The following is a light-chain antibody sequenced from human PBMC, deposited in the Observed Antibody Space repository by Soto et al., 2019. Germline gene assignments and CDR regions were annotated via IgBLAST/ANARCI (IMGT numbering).Light chain of an antibody. J-gene: IGKJ5*01. V-gene: IGKV3-11*01. CDR2: DAS. CDR3: QQRSNFT. Sequence: VLGTSASTLSLSPGKRATLSCRASQSVSSYLAWYQQKPGQAPRLLIYDASNRATGIPARFSGSGSGTDFTLTISSLEPEDFAVYYCQQRSNFTFGQGTRLEIK. CDR1: QSVSSY.